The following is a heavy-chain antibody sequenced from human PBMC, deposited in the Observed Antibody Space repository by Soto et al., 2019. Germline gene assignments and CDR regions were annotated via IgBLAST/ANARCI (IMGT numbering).Heavy chain of an antibody. V-gene: IGHV3-23*01. J-gene: IGHJ6*02. D-gene: IGHD2-15*01. CDR3: AKIGYCSGGSCYSEGDYYYYYGMDG. CDR1: GFTFSSYA. Sequence: PGGSLRLSCAASGFTFSSYAMSWVRQATGKGLEWVSAISGSGGSTYYADSVKGRFTISRDNSKNTLYLQMNSLRAEDTAAYYCAKIGYCSGGSCYSEGDYYYYYGMDGWGQGTTVTVSS. CDR2: ISGSGGST.